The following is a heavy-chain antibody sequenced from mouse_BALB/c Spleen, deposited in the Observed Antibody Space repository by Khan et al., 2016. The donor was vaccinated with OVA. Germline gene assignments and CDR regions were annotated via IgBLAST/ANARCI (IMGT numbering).Heavy chain of an antibody. CDR1: GFTFSSYS. D-gene: IGHD4-1*01. Sequence: EVQLLETGGDLVKPGGSLKLSCAASGFTFSSYSMSWVRQTPDKRLEWVATISSGGDYTYYPDNVKGRFTISRDNAKNTLYLQMNGLKSEDTAMYYCASHLTGSFAYWGQGTLVTVSA. CDR3: ASHLTGSFAY. J-gene: IGHJ3*01. CDR2: ISSGGDYT. V-gene: IGHV5-6*01.